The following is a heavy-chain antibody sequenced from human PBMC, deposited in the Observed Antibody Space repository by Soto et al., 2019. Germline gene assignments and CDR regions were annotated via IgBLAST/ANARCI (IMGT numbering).Heavy chain of an antibody. CDR1: GFSLSNYA. J-gene: IGHJ4*02. V-gene: IGHV3-30*04. D-gene: IGHD3-16*01. CDR3: AGGLGGLPRHFDH. CDR2: MSSDAKTE. Sequence: QVKLVDSGGGVVQPGRSLRLSCAASGFSLSNYAMHWVRQAPDKGLEWVAVMSSDAKTEVYADSVKGRFIISSDNSKNTLSLEMNDLRYEETAGYHCAGGLGGLPRHFDHWGQGTLVTVSS.